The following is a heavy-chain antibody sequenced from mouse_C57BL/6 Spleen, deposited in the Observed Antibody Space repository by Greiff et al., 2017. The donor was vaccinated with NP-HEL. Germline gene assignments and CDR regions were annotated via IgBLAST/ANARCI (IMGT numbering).Heavy chain of an antibody. D-gene: IGHD4-1*01. J-gene: IGHJ2*01. CDR2: IYPGDGDT. CDR3: ARVTGTRYYFDY. CDR1: GYAFSSSW. Sequence: QVQLQQSGPELVKPGASVKISCKASGYAFSSSWMNWVKQRPGKGLEWIGRIYPGDGDTNYNGKFKGKATLTADKSSSTAYMQLSSLTAEDSAVYFCARVTGTRYYFDYWGQGTTLTVSS. V-gene: IGHV1-82*01.